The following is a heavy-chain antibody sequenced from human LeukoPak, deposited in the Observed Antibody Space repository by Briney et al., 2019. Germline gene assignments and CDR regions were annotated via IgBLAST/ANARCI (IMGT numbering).Heavy chain of an antibody. CDR2: IKEDGNEK. V-gene: IGHV3-7*01. Sequence: SGGSLRLSCAASGFTFSSYAMSWVRQAPGKGLEWVANIKEDGNEKYFVDSVKGRFTISRDNAKNSLYLQMNSLRAEDTGVYYCARDPGIAAAGTFYYYGMDVWGQGTTVTVSS. CDR1: GFTFSSYA. J-gene: IGHJ6*02. CDR3: ARDPGIAAAGTFYYYGMDV. D-gene: IGHD6-13*01.